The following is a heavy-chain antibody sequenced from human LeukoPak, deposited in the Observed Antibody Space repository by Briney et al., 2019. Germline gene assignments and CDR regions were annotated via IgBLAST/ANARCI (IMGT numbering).Heavy chain of an antibody. CDR1: GFTFSSYA. CDR2: IIGSGGTT. V-gene: IGHV3-23*01. Sequence: GGSLRLSCAASGFTFSSYAMDWVRQAPGKGLEWVSFIIGSGGTTYYADSVKGRFTISRDNSKNTLYLQMNSLRAEDTAVYYCARDTYYDFRSGYSYWGQGTLVTVSS. D-gene: IGHD3-3*01. CDR3: ARDTYYDFRSGYSY. J-gene: IGHJ4*02.